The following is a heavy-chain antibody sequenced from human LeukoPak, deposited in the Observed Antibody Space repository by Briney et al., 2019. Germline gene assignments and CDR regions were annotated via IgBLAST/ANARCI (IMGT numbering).Heavy chain of an antibody. D-gene: IGHD3-9*01. Sequence: GGSLRLSCSASGFTFSRYAMHWVRQAPGKGLEHVSAISSSGGSTYYADSVKGRFTISRDNSKDTLYLQMSSLRAEDTTVYYCVKSAGFDWLSPLDAFDIWGQGTMVTVSS. CDR2: ISSSGGST. CDR1: GFTFSRYA. J-gene: IGHJ3*02. V-gene: IGHV3-64D*06. CDR3: VKSAGFDWLSPLDAFDI.